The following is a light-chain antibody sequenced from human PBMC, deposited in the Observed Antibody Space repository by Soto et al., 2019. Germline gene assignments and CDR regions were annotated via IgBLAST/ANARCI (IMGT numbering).Light chain of an antibody. CDR2: EVS. CDR1: SSDVGGYNY. Sequence: QSALTQPASVSGSPGQSITISCTGTSSDVGGYNYVSWYQQHPGKALKLMIYEVSNRPSGVSNRFSGSKSGNTASLTISGLQVEDEADYYCSSYTSSSTPYVFGTGTKVTVL. J-gene: IGLJ1*01. CDR3: SSYTSSSTPYV. V-gene: IGLV2-14*01.